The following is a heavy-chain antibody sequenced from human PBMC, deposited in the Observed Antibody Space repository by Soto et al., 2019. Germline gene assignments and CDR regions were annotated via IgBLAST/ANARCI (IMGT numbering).Heavy chain of an antibody. CDR2: IYYSGST. Sequence: SEPLCLTYSVPSGSISSGVYDFICMRQHPGKGLEWIGYIYYSGSTYYNPSLKSRVTISVDTSKNQFSLKLSSVTAADTAVYYCARDSTKMDYYYGMDVWGQGTTVTVSS. CDR1: SGSISSGVYD. V-gene: IGHV4-31*03. CDR3: ARDSTKMDYYYGMDV. J-gene: IGHJ6*02. D-gene: IGHD2-8*01.